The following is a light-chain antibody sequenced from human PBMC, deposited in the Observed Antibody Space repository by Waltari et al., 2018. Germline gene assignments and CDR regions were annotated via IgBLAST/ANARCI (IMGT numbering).Light chain of an antibody. V-gene: IGKV3-15*01. CDR1: QSVASN. Sequence: EVVMTQSPATLSVSPGEGATLSCRASQSVASNLAWYQQKPGQAPRLLIYGAYIRATGIPVRFSGDGSGTEFTLTISSLQSEDFAVYYCQQYNNWPPLTFGGGTKVEIK. J-gene: IGKJ4*01. CDR2: GAY. CDR3: QQYNNWPPLT.